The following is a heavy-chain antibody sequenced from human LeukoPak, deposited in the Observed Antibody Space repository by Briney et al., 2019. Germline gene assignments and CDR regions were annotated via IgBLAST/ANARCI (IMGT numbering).Heavy chain of an antibody. D-gene: IGHD2-2*01. CDR3: GKDQEGYCSSTSCPPFDY. CDR2: ISYDGSNK. Sequence: GRSLRLSCAASGFTFSSYGMHWVRQAPGKGLEWVAVISYDGSNKYYADSVKGRFTISRDNSKNTLYLQMNSLRAEDTAVYYCGKDQEGYCSSTSCPPFDYWGQGTLVTVSS. CDR1: GFTFSSYG. J-gene: IGHJ4*02. V-gene: IGHV3-30*18.